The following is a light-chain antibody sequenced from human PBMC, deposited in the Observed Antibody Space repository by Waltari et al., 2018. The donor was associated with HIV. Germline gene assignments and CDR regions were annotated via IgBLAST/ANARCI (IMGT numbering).Light chain of an antibody. CDR2: KAS. Sequence: DIQMTQSPSTLSASVGDRVTITCRASQSISTWLAWYRQKPGKAPKVLIYKASSLESGVPSKFSGRGSGTEFTLTISSLQPDDFATYYCQQYDSYPWTFGQGTKVEVQ. V-gene: IGKV1-5*03. J-gene: IGKJ1*01. CDR1: QSISTW. CDR3: QQYDSYPWT.